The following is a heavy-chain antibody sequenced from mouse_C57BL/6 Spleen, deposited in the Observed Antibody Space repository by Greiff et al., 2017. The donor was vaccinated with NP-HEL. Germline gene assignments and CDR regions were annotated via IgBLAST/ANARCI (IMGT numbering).Heavy chain of an antibody. D-gene: IGHD5-1*01. V-gene: IGHV6-3*01. J-gene: IGHJ4*01. Sequence: EVKLEESGGGLVQPGGSMKLSCVASGFTFSNYWMNWVRQSPEKGLEWVAQIRLKSDNYATHYAESVKGRFTISRDDSKSSVYLQMNNLRAEDTGIYYCTGNEYSYAMDYWGQGTSVTVSS. CDR1: GFTFSNYW. CDR3: TGNEYSYAMDY. CDR2: IRLKSDNYAT.